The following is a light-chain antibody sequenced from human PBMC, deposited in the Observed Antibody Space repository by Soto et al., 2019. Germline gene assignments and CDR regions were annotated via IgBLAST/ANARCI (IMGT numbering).Light chain of an antibody. CDR1: QSINSN. Sequence: EIVMTQSPATLSVSPGERATLSCRTSQSINSNLAWYQQKPGQAPRLLIHGASTRATGIPARFSGSGSGTEFTLTVSSLQSEDFAVYDCQQYNNWPLTVGGGTKVVIK. V-gene: IGKV3-15*01. CDR2: GAS. CDR3: QQYNNWPLT. J-gene: IGKJ4*01.